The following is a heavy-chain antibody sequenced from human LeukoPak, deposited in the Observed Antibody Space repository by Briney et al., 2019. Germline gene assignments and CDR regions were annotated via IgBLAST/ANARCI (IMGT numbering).Heavy chain of an antibody. CDR2: IYYSGST. CDR1: GGSISSGDYY. V-gene: IGHV4-30-4*01. Sequence: SETLSLTCTVSGGSISSGDYYWSWIRQPPGKGLEWIGYIYYSGSTYYNPSLKSRVTISVDTSKNQFSLKLSSVTAADTAVYYCARGWMAAAGNDAFDIWGQGTMVTVSS. J-gene: IGHJ3*02. CDR3: ARGWMAAAGNDAFDI. D-gene: IGHD6-13*01.